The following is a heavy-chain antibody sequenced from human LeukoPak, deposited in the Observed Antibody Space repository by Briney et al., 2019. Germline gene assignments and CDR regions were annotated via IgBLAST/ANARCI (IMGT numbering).Heavy chain of an antibody. CDR2: IYTSGST. V-gene: IGHV4-61*02. D-gene: IGHD6-13*01. CDR1: GGSISSGSYY. J-gene: IGHJ4*02. Sequence: SETLSLTCTVSGGSISSGSYYWSWIRQPAGKGLEWIGRIYTSGSTNYNPSLKSRVTISVDTSKNQFSLKLSSVTAADTAVYYCARDVRSRGIAAAEYWGQGTLVTVSS. CDR3: ARDVRSRGIAAAEY.